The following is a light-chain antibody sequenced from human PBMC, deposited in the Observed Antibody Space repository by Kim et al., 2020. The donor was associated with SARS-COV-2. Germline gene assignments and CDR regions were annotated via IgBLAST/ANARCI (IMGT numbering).Light chain of an antibody. CDR3: LLYYGGAQLNCV. V-gene: IGLV7-43*01. CDR2: ATS. Sequence: QAVVTQEPSLTVSPGGTVTLTCASSTGAVTGDNYPNWFQQKPGQAPKPLIYATSKRHSWTPARFSAFLLGGKAALTLSDVQPEDEAEYYCLLYYGGAQLNCVFGGGTKLTVL. CDR1: TGAVTGDNY. J-gene: IGLJ3*02.